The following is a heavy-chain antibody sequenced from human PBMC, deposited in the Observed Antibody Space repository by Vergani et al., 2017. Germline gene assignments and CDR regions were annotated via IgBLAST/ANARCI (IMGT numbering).Heavy chain of an antibody. V-gene: IGHV1-18*01. Sequence: QVQLVQSGAEVKKPGSSVKVSCKASGGTFNSYGISWVRQAPGQGLEWMGWISAYNGNTNYAQKLQGRVTMTTDTSTSTAYMELRSLRSDDTAVYYCAIAETLYYGSGHGWFDPWGQGPLVIVSS. D-gene: IGHD3-10*01. CDR2: ISAYNGNT. J-gene: IGHJ5*02. CDR3: AIAETLYYGSGHGWFDP. CDR1: GGTFNSYG.